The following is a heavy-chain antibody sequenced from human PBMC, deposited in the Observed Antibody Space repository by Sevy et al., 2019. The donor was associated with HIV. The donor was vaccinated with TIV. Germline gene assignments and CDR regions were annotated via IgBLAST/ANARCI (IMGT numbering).Heavy chain of an antibody. CDR2: ISWNSGSI. CDR1: GFTFDDYA. D-gene: IGHD3-9*01. Sequence: GGSLRLSCAASGFTFDDYAMHWVRQAPGKGLEWVSGISWNSGSIGYTDSVKGRFTISRDNAKNSLYLQMNSLRAEDTALYYCAKVGSVLRYFDPFDYWGQGTLVTVSS. CDR3: AKVGSVLRYFDPFDY. V-gene: IGHV3-9*01. J-gene: IGHJ4*02.